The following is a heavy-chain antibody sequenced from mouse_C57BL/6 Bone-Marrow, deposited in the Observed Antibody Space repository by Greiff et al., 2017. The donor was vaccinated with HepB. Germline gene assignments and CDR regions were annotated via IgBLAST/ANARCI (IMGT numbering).Heavy chain of an antibody. CDR3: TAPLGRHY. J-gene: IGHJ2*01. Sequence: EVQGVESGGGLVQPGGSMKLSCVASGFTFSNYWMNWVRQSPEKGLEWVAQIRLKSDNYATHYAESVKGRFTISRDDSKSSVYLQMNNLRAEDTGIYYCTAPLGRHYWGQGTTLTVSS. D-gene: IGHD4-1*01. V-gene: IGHV6-3*01. CDR2: IRLKSDNYAT. CDR1: GFTFSNYW.